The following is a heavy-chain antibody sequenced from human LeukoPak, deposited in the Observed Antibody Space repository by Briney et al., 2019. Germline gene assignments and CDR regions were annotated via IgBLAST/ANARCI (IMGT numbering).Heavy chain of an antibody. CDR3: ARSTTQKYDFDY. J-gene: IGHJ4*02. CDR1: GFTFSTYA. Sequence: QPGGSLRLSCAASGFTFSTYAMHWVRQAPGKGLEWVAVISFDGSNKYCADSVKGRFTISRDNSKNTLYLQMNSLRAEDTAVYYCARSTTQKYDFDYWGQGTLVTVSS. V-gene: IGHV3-30-3*01. CDR2: ISFDGSNK. D-gene: IGHD4-11*01.